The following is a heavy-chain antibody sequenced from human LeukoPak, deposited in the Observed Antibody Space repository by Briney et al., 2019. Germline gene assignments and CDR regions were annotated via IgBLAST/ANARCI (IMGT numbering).Heavy chain of an antibody. CDR1: GFAFSNYD. D-gene: IGHD3-10*01. Sequence: GGSLRLSCAASGFAFSNYDMSWVRQAPGKGLEWVSAITGTGGSTYYADSAKGRFTISRDNSKNTLSLQMDSLRVEDTALYYCAKRGSYFGGFDYWGQGTLLTVPS. CDR3: AKRGSYFGGFDY. J-gene: IGHJ4*02. V-gene: IGHV3-23*01. CDR2: ITGTGGST.